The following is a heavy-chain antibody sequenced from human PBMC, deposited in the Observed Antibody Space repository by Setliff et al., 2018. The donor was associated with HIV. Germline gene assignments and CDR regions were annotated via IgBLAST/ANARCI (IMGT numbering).Heavy chain of an antibody. V-gene: IGHV3-21*04. CDR1: GLTFTEYT. CDR3: AKDTYSDSNFIRGYFDS. D-gene: IGHD3-22*01. CDR2: ISSTSTYL. Sequence: PGGSLRLSCAASGLTFTEYTMNWVRQAPGKGLQWVSSISSTSTYLHYADSVKGRFTISRDNAKNSLYLQMNSLRAEDTTVYYCAKDTYSDSNFIRGYFDSWGQGTLVTVSS. J-gene: IGHJ4*02.